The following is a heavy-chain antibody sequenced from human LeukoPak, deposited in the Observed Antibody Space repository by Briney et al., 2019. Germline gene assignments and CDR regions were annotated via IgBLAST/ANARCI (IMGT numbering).Heavy chain of an antibody. D-gene: IGHD6-13*01. V-gene: IGHV1-24*01. CDR1: GYTLTELS. CDR2: FDPEDGET. J-gene: IGHJ4*02. Sequence: ASVKVSCKVSGYTLTELSMHWVRQAPGKGLEWMGGFDPEDGETIYAQKFQGRVTMTEDTSTDTAYMELSSLRSEDTAVYYCARFYSSSREFDYWGQGTLVTVSS. CDR3: ARFYSSSREFDY.